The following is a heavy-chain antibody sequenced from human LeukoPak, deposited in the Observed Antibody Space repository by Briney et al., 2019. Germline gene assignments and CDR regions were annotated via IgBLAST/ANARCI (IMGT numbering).Heavy chain of an antibody. D-gene: IGHD3-16*01. CDR1: GYSFTSYW. Sequence: GESLKISCKGSGYSFTSYWIGWVRQMPGKGLEWMGIIYPGDSDTRYSPSFQGQVTISADKSISTAYLQWSSLKASDTAMYYCARATSNMITFGGVTDYWGQGTLVTVSS. J-gene: IGHJ4*02. CDR3: ARATSNMITFGGVTDY. CDR2: IYPGDSDT. V-gene: IGHV5-51*01.